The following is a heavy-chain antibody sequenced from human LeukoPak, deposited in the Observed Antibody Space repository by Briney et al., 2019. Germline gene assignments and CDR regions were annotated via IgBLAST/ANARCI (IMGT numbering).Heavy chain of an antibody. CDR1: GFTFSSSA. Sequence: PGGSLRLSCAASGFTFSSSAMSWVRQVPGKGLEWVSGISSSGGSTNYADSVKGRFTISRDNSKNTLYLQMNSLRVEDTAVYYCARDDCSTTPCYAYWGQGTLVTVSS. V-gene: IGHV3-23*01. CDR3: ARDDCSTTPCYAY. J-gene: IGHJ4*02. D-gene: IGHD2-2*01. CDR2: ISSSGGST.